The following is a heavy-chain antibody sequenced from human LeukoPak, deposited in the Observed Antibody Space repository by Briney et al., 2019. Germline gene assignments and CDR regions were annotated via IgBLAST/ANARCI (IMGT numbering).Heavy chain of an antibody. D-gene: IGHD3-16*01. Sequence: SVKVSCKASGGTFSSYAISWVRQAPGQGLEWMGGIIPIFGTANYAQKFQGRVTITTDESTSTAYMELSSLRSEDTAVYYCAAGLRLGEFYYYYYMDVWGKGTTVNVSS. CDR2: IIPIFGTA. J-gene: IGHJ6*03. CDR1: GGTFSSYA. CDR3: AAGLRLGEFYYYYYMDV. V-gene: IGHV1-69*05.